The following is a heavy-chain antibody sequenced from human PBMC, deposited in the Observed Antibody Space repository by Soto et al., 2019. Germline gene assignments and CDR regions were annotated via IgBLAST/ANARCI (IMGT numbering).Heavy chain of an antibody. V-gene: IGHV3-23*01. Sequence: GGSLRLSCAASGFTFNNFAMNWVRHAPGKGLECVSAISGGGGTTYYADSVKGRFTISRDNPKSTLFLEMNSLRVEDTAVYYCAKDTIVVAGSSLWGYYYYGMDGWGQGTTVTVSS. CDR2: ISGGGGTT. CDR1: GFTFNNFA. J-gene: IGHJ6*02. D-gene: IGHD6-19*01. CDR3: AKDTIVVAGSSLWGYYYYGMDG.